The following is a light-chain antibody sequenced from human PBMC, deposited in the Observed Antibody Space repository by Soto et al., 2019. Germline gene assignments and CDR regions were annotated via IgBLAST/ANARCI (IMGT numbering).Light chain of an antibody. CDR2: DVT. CDR3: CSYAGSYTWV. Sequence: QSVLTQPRSVSGSPGQSVTISCTGTSSDVGGYNYVSWYEQHPVKAPKHMIYDVTKRPSGVPDRFSGSKSGITASLTISGLQAEDEADYYCCSYAGSYTWVFGTGTKLTVL. J-gene: IGLJ1*01. CDR1: SSDVGGYNY. V-gene: IGLV2-11*01.